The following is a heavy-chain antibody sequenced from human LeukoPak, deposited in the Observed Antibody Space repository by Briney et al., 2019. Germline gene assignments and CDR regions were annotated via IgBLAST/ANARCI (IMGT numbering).Heavy chain of an antibody. J-gene: IGHJ4*02. CDR2: INQDGSEE. D-gene: IGHD5-12*01. CDR1: GFNFSNYW. V-gene: IGHV3-7*01. Sequence: GGSLRLSCTGSGFNFSNYWMTWVRQAPGKGLEWVAHINQDGSEEHYMDSVKARFTISRDNAKNSLSLQMNSLRAEDTAVYYCVRDGGVSGYDLLDYWGQGTLVTVSS. CDR3: VRDGGVSGYDLLDY.